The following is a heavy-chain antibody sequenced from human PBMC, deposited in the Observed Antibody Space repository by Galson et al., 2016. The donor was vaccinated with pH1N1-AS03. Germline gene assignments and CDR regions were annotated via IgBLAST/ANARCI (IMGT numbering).Heavy chain of an antibody. CDR1: GFDLRSYS. V-gene: IGHV3-30-3*01. CDR3: AREGTGIVRSYRGSLDS. D-gene: IGHD3-10*01. J-gene: IGHJ4*02. CDR2: IAKDGTTK. Sequence: SLRLSCAASGFDLRSYSMHWVRQAPGKGLEWGAVIAKDGTTKFDADFVKGRFTISRDNSRNTLYLEVSRLTPEDTAVYYCAREGTGIVRSYRGSLDSWGQGTLVTVTS.